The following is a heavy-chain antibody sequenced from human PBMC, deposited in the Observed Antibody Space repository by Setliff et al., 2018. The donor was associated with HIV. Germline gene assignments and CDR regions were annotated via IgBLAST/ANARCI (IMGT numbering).Heavy chain of an antibody. CDR1: GYTFSNYG. Sequence: VKVSCKASGYTFSNYGITWVRQAPGQGLEWMGWITSYNGNTNYAKKFKGRVTMTTDTSTSTAYMELKSLRSEDTAVYYCARDHHSGRGSNFPWYSDLWGRGTLVTVSS. D-gene: IGHD1-26*01. CDR3: ARDHHSGRGSNFPWYSDL. V-gene: IGHV1-18*01. J-gene: IGHJ2*01. CDR2: ITSYNGNT.